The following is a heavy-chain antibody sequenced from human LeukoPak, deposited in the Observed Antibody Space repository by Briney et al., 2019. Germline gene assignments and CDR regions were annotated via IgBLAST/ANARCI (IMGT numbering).Heavy chain of an antibody. D-gene: IGHD3-10*01. V-gene: IGHV3-23*01. Sequence: PGGCLRLACAAAGFTFSSYAMGWVRQAPGKGLEWVSAISGSGGSTYYADSVKGRFTISRDNSKNPLYLQMNSLRAEETAVYYCAKDATYYYGSGSYFGINWFDPWGQGTLVTVSS. J-gene: IGHJ5*02. CDR1: GFTFSSYA. CDR3: AKDATYYYGSGSYFGINWFDP. CDR2: ISGSGGST.